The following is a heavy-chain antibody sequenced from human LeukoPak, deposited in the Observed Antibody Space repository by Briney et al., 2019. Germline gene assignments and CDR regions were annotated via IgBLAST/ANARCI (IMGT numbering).Heavy chain of an antibody. CDR1: GFTFSSYA. J-gene: IGHJ3*02. CDR3: AKSNGAWAFDI. CDR2: ISGSGGST. Sequence: PSGGSLRLSCAASGFTFSSYAMSWVRQAPGKRLEWVSAISGSGGSTYYADSVKGRFTISRDNSKNTPYLQMNSLRAEDTAVYYCAKSNGAWAFDIWGQGTMVTVSS. D-gene: IGHD2-8*01. V-gene: IGHV3-23*01.